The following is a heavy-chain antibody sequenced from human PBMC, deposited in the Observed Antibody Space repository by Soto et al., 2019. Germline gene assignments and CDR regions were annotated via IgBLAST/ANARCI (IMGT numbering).Heavy chain of an antibody. D-gene: IGHD3-3*01. CDR2: INSDGSST. CDR3: ARDDSFGDGYKEFDY. J-gene: IGHJ4*02. V-gene: IGHV3-74*01. Sequence: GGSLRLSCAASGFTFSSYWMHWVRQAPGKGLVWVSRINSDGSSTSYADSVKGRFTISRDNAKNKLYLKMNSLRAKDTAVYYCARDDSFGDGYKEFDYWGQGTLVTVSS. CDR1: GFTFSSYW.